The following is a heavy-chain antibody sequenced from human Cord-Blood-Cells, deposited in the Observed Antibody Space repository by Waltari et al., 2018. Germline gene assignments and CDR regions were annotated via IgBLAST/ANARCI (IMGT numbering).Heavy chain of an antibody. D-gene: IGHD6-13*01. V-gene: IGHV3-23*01. J-gene: IGHJ4*02. CDR1: GFTFSSFA. Sequence: EVQLLESGGGLVQPGGSVRLSCAASGFTFSSFASSWVRQAPGKGLGWVSAISGSGGSTYYADSVKGRFTISRDNSKNTLYLQMNSLRAEDTAVYYCAGVGSSFDYWGQGTLVTVSS. CDR3: AGVGSSFDY. CDR2: ISGSGGST.